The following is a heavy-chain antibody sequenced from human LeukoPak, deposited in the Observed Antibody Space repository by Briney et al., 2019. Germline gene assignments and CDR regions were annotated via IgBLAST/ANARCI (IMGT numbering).Heavy chain of an antibody. D-gene: IGHD1-26*01. CDR3: ARGRSVGGSYYGPTNWFDP. V-gene: IGHV4-59*12. CDR1: GGSISSYY. CDR2: IHHSGST. J-gene: IGHJ5*02. Sequence: PSETLSLTCTVSGGSISSYYWSWIRQPPGKGLEWIGYIHHSGSTNYSPSLKSRVTISVDTSKNRFSLKLSSVTAADTAVYYCARGRSVGGSYYGPTNWFDPWGQGTLVTVSS.